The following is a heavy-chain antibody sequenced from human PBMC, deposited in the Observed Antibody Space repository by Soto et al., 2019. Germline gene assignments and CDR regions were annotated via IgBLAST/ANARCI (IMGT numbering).Heavy chain of an antibody. CDR3: ARDRRRGWSYFDY. CDR2: TLYDGSNK. Sequence: GGALRLSCAASGVLFNNNAMHWVRQAPGKGLEWVAVTLYDGSNKYYADSVKGRFTISRDNSKNTLYLEMNSLRAEDTAVYYCARDRRRGWSYFDYWGQGT. V-gene: IGHV3-30*03. J-gene: IGHJ4*02. D-gene: IGHD6-19*01. CDR1: GVLFNNNA.